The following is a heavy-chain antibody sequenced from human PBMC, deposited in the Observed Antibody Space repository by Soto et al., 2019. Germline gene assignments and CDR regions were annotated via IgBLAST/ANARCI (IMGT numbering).Heavy chain of an antibody. J-gene: IGHJ3*02. Sequence: PSETLSLTCTVSGASIKIDGYYWSWIRHHPGKGLEWIGYIYYSGSTYYNPSLKSRLTISVDTSENQFALRLTSMTAADTAVYYCARLGLRVVPGALGEAFDIWGQGTTVTV. V-gene: IGHV4-31*03. D-gene: IGHD2-2*01. CDR1: GASIKIDGYY. CDR3: ARLGLRVVPGALGEAFDI. CDR2: IYYSGST.